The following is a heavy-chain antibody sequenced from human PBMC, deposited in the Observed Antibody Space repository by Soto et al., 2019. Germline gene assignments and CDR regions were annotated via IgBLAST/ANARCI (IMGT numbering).Heavy chain of an antibody. CDR2: INPNNGDT. V-gene: IGHV1-2*02. CDR3: ERDPRGDYFNS. Sequence: SVKVSCKASGNTFSGYYMHWVRQAPGQGLEWMGWINPNNGDTNYAQKFQGRVTMTRDPSISTDYIELSSLRSDDTAVYYCERDPRGDYFNSWGQGTLVTVSS. J-gene: IGHJ4*02. CDR1: GNTFSGYY.